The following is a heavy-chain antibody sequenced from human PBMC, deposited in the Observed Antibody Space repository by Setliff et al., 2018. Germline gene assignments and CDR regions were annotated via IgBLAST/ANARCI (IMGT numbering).Heavy chain of an antibody. CDR3: ARYGKEYGDYEIPSDV. D-gene: IGHD4-17*01. J-gene: IGHJ6*04. Sequence: SETLSLTCAVYGGSFSGYYWTWIRQPPGKGLEWIGEINHSGRSNNNPSLTGRVSIAVDTSTKQCYLKLTSVTAAATAVYYCARYGKEYGDYEIPSDVWGKGTTVTVSS. CDR2: INHSGRS. V-gene: IGHV4-34*01. CDR1: GGSFSGYY.